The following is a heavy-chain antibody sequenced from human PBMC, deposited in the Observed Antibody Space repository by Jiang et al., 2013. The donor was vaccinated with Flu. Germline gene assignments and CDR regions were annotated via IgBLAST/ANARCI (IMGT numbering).Heavy chain of an antibody. CDR1: GYTFTNYD. V-gene: IGHV1-8*01. J-gene: IGHJ6*02. D-gene: IGHD3-3*01. CDR2: MNPNSGNT. CDR3: ARWKSLEFLLRPEVGMDV. Sequence: KASGYTFTNYDINWVRQATGQGLEWMGWMNPNSGNTGYAQKLQGRVTMTRNTSISTAYMELSSLRSDDTAVYYCARWKSLEFLLRPEVGMDVWGQGTTVTVAS.